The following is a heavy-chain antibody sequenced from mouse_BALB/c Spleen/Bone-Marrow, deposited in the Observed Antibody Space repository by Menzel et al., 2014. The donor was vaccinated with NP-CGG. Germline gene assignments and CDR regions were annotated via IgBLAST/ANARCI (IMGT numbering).Heavy chain of an antibody. V-gene: IGHV1-37*01. Sequence: EVQLQQSGPELVKPGASVKISYKASGYSFTGYFMNWVKPSHGKSLEWIGRINPYNGDTFYNQKFKGKATLTVDKSSSTAHMELLSLTSEDSAVYYCGGQDGYYGGFAYWGQGTLVTVSA. CDR1: GYSFTGYF. J-gene: IGHJ3*01. CDR3: GGQDGYYGGFAY. D-gene: IGHD2-3*01. CDR2: INPYNGDT.